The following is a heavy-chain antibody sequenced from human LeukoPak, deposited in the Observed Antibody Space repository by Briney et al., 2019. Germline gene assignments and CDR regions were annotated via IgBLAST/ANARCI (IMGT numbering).Heavy chain of an antibody. CDR2: IYTSGST. Sequence: SETLSLTCTVSGGSISSYYWSWIRQPAGKGLEWIGRIYTSGSTNYNPSLKSRVTTSVDTSKNQFSLKLSSVTAADTAVYYCARGPAGYSSSWSHIDYWGQGTLVTVSS. J-gene: IGHJ4*02. CDR1: GGSISSYY. CDR3: ARGPAGYSSSWSHIDY. D-gene: IGHD6-13*01. V-gene: IGHV4-4*07.